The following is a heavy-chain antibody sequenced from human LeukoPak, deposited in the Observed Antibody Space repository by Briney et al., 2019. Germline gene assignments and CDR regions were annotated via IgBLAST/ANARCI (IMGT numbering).Heavy chain of an antibody. CDR2: IYTSGST. CDR3: ARGPTTVTRAFDY. J-gene: IGHJ4*02. D-gene: IGHD4-17*01. CDR1: GGSFSIYY. V-gene: IGHV4-4*07. Sequence: KPSETLSLTCTVSGGSFSIYYWSWIRQPAGKGLEYIGRIYTSGSTNYNPSLKSRVTMSVDTSKNQFSLKLSSVTAADTAVYYCARGPTTVTRAFDYWGQGTLVTVSS.